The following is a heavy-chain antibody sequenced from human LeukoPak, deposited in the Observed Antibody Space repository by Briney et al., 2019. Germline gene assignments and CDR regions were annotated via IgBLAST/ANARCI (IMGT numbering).Heavy chain of an antibody. CDR1: GFTFSSYA. CDR2: ISGSGGST. D-gene: IGHD5-12*01. J-gene: IGHJ4*02. CDR3: AKGGQTDRFDY. V-gene: IGHV3-23*01. Sequence: QSAGSLRFPCAASGFTFSSYAMNWVRQSPGKGLEWVSGISGSGGSTYYTDSVRGRFTMSRDNSNNTLYLQMNSLRSEDTAVYYCAKGGQTDRFDYWGQGSLVTVSS.